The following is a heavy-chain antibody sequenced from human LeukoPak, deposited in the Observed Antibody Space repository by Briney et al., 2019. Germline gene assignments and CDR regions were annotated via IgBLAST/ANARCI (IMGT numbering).Heavy chain of an antibody. Sequence: GGSLRLSCAASGFTFSDYYMSWIRPAPGKGLECVSYISSSGNTTYHADSVKGRFTIFRDNAKNSLYLQMSSLRAEDTAVYYCARDGGSSWYFDYWGQGTLVTVSS. CDR2: ISSSGNTT. D-gene: IGHD6-13*01. CDR3: ARDGGSSWYFDY. V-gene: IGHV3-11*04. J-gene: IGHJ4*02. CDR1: GFTFSDYY.